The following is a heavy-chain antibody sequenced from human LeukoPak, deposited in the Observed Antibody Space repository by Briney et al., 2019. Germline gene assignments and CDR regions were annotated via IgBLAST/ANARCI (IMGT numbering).Heavy chain of an antibody. D-gene: IGHD2-2*01. CDR1: GFTFSSYS. V-gene: IGHV3-21*01. CDR2: ISSSSSYI. CDR3: ARVPAAIGGGDY. Sequence: GGSLRLSCAASGFTFSSYSMNWVRQAPGKGLEWVSSISSSSSYIYYADSVKGRLTISRDNAKNSLYLQMNSLRAEDTAVYYCARVPAAIGGGDYWGQGTLVTVSS. J-gene: IGHJ4*02.